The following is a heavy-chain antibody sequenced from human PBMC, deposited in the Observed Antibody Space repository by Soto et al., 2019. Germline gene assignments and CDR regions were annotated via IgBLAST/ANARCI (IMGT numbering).Heavy chain of an antibody. CDR2: VTILSGDT. Sequence: ASVKVSCKASGYTFSNFAIAWVRQAPGQGLEWLGWVTILSGDTTATQKFQGRITVTSDTSTSTSYMEVESMTSDDTAVYYCARTCLSGGSCYLPSWGQ. J-gene: IGHJ5*01. D-gene: IGHD2-15*01. CDR3: ARTCLSGGSCYLPS. CDR1: GYTFSNFA. V-gene: IGHV1-18*01.